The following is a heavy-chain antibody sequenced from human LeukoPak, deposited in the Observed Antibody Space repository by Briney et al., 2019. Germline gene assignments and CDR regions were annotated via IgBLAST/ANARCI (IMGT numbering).Heavy chain of an antibody. V-gene: IGHV3-53*01. CDR2: IYSDGNT. CDR1: GFTVSSSY. J-gene: IGHJ4*02. CDR3: ASDVFGERGS. Sequence: PGGSLRLSCAASGFTVSSSYMSWVRQAPGKGLEWVSVIYSDGNTYYADSVKGRFTISRDNSKNTLYLQMNSLRAEDAAVYYCASDVFGERGSWGQGTLVTVSS. D-gene: IGHD3-10*01.